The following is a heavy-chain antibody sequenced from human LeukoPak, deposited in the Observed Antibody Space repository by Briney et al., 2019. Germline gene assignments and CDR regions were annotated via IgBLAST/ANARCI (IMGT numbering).Heavy chain of an antibody. V-gene: IGHV4-61*02. CDR2: IYTSGST. D-gene: IGHD3-3*01. CDR1: GGSISSGSYY. Sequence: PSETLSLTYTVSGGSISSGSYYWSWIRRPAGKGLEWIGRIYTSGSTNYNPSLKSRVTISVDTSKNQFSLKLSSVTAADTAVYYCARAIFGVANYYYYYMDVWGKGTTVTVSS. CDR3: ARAIFGVANYYYYYMDV. J-gene: IGHJ6*03.